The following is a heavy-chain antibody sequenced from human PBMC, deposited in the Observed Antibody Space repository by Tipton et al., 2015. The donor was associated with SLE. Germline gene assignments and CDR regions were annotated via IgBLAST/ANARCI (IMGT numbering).Heavy chain of an antibody. D-gene: IGHD6-13*01. CDR3: ARDPSGYSSTWYLAY. CDR1: GGSISSGGYY. CDR2: ISSSSNYI. V-gene: IGHV3-21*03. Sequence: LSLTCTVSGGSISSGGYYWSWVRQAPGKGLGWVSSISSSSNYIYYADSVKGRFTISRDNAKNSLYLQMNSLRAEDTAVYYCARDPSGYSSTWYLAYWGQGTLVTVSS. J-gene: IGHJ4*02.